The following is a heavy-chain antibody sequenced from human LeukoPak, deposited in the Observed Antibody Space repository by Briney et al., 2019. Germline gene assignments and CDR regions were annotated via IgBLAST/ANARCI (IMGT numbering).Heavy chain of an antibody. V-gene: IGHV4-39*07. D-gene: IGHD6-13*01. CDR2: IYYSGST. Sequence: SETLSLTCTVSGYSISSSSYYWGWIRQPPGKGLEWIGSIYYSGSTYYNPSLKSRVTISVDTSKNQFSLKLSSVTAADTAVYYCARVYAGTYSSSWYGGNWFDPWGQGTLVTVSS. CDR3: ARVYAGTYSSSWYGGNWFDP. CDR1: GYSISSSSYY. J-gene: IGHJ5*02.